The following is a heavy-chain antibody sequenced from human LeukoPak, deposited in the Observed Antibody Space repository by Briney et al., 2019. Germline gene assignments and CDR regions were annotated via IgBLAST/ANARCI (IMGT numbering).Heavy chain of an antibody. Sequence: SETLSLTCSVSGGPISSSGYYWGWIRQPPGKGLEWIGTIYYSGSTYYNPSLKSRVTISVDTPKNQFSLKLSSVTAADTAVYHCARLDGNWNYFDYWGQGTLVTVSS. CDR1: GGPISSSGYY. J-gene: IGHJ4*02. D-gene: IGHD1-20*01. V-gene: IGHV4-39*01. CDR2: IYYSGST. CDR3: ARLDGNWNYFDY.